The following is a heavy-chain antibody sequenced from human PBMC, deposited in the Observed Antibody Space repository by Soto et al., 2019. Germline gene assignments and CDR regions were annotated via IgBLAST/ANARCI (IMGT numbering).Heavy chain of an antibody. V-gene: IGHV4-31*03. D-gene: IGHD3-10*01. CDR2: IYDSGST. Sequence: QVQLQESGPGLVKPSQTLSLTCTVSGASISSGGYYWSWIRQHPGKGLEWIGYIYDSGSTRYSPSLQSRITISGDTSKSQISRKLISVTAADTAVYYCTRGEVRTAFRHWGQGTLVTVSS. CDR1: GASISSGGYY. CDR3: TRGEVRTAFRH. J-gene: IGHJ4*02.